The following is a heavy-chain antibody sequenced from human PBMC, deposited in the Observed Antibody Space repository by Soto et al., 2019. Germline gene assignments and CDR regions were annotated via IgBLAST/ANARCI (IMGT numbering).Heavy chain of an antibody. CDR1: GYDFTTYG. CDR2: ISAHNGNT. Sequence: QVHLVQSGAEVKNPGASVKVSWKGSGYDFTTYGITWVRQAPGQGLEWMAWISAHNGNTNYAPNLQGRVTVTRDTSTSTAYIELRSLRSDDTAVYYCARGRYGDYWGQGALVTVSS. D-gene: IGHD1-1*01. V-gene: IGHV1-18*01. CDR3: ARGRYGDY. J-gene: IGHJ4*02.